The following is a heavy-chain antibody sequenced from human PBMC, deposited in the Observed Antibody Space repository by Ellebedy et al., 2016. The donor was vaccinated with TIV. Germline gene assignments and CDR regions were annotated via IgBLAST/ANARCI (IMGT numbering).Heavy chain of an antibody. J-gene: IGHJ5*02. CDR3: SRYCNSTTCSNWFDP. Sequence: AASVKVSCKTSGYTFTNYGLTWVRQDPGQGLEWMGWISAYNGNTNYAQMLQGRVTMTTDTFTSTAYMELRSLRSEDTAVYYCSRYCNSTTCSNWFDPWGQGTLVTVSS. V-gene: IGHV1-18*04. CDR1: GYTFTNYG. CDR2: ISAYNGNT. D-gene: IGHD2-2*01.